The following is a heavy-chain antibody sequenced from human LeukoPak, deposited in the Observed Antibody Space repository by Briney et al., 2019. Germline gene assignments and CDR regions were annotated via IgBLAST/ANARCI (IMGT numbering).Heavy chain of an antibody. CDR1: GGSMGTYY. CDR3: ARQAGDSSGPTDY. V-gene: IGHV4-59*08. CDR2: IYYSGVT. J-gene: IGHJ4*02. D-gene: IGHD3-22*01. Sequence: SETLSLTCTVSGGSMGTYYWSWIRQPPGKGLEWIGYIYYSGVTEHNPSLKSRVTISLDTSKNHFSLKLSSVTAADTAVYYCARQAGDSSGPTDYWGQGTLVTVSS.